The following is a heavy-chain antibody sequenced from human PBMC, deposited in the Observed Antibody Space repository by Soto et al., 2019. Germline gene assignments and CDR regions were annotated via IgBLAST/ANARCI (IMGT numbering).Heavy chain of an antibody. Sequence: GGSLRLSCAASGFTFSTYGMHWVRQAPGKGLEWVAVISYDGSNKYYADSVKGRFTISRDNSKNTLYLQMNSLRAEDTALYYCAKEISSSTYYYYGMDVWGQGTTVTVSS. J-gene: IGHJ6*02. CDR2: ISYDGSNK. CDR1: GFTFSTYG. D-gene: IGHD6-6*01. CDR3: AKEISSSTYYYYGMDV. V-gene: IGHV3-30*18.